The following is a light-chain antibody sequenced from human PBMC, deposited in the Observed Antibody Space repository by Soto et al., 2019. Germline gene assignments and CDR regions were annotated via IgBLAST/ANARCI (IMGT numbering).Light chain of an antibody. CDR2: DVT. Sequence: QSALTQPASVSGSPGQSITISCTGTSTDVATYKYVSWYQQHPGKAPKLLIYDVTDRPSGVSNRFSGSKAGNTAFLTISGLEAEDEDDYYYSSYTRRGTPLEIGGGTKLTVL. J-gene: IGLJ2*01. V-gene: IGLV2-14*03. CDR3: SSYTRRGTPLE. CDR1: STDVATYKY.